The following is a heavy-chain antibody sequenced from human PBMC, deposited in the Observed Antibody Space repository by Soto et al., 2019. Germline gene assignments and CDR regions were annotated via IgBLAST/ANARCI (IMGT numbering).Heavy chain of an antibody. V-gene: IGHV1-69*01. J-gene: IGHJ5*02. D-gene: IGHD3-22*01. CDR2: ITPRFGTT. CDR3: ARVDSAVTKMIISCIDP. CDR1: GDTITNYA. Sequence: QVSLVQSGPELKKPGSSVKVSCRASGDTITNYAITWVRQARGQGLEWMGGITPRFGTTTSAQRFQGRLLLFADESTSIGYMQMTRLRSVDTAVSYCARVDSAVTKMIISCIDPWGPGALVIVTS.